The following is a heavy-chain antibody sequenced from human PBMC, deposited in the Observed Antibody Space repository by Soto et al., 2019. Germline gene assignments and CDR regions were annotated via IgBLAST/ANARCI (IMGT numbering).Heavy chain of an antibody. CDR3: ARGLGREYQDNRNYFHLDY. Sequence: PGGSLRLSCAASGFTVSSNYLTWVRQAPGEGLKWVSVLYPNGRAFYADSVKGRFTISTDNSQNSVYLLMNTLRAEDTATYYCARGLGREYQDNRNYFHLDYWGQGTLVTVSS. D-gene: IGHD1-20*01. CDR1: GFTVSSNY. V-gene: IGHV3-53*01. J-gene: IGHJ4*02. CDR2: LYPNGRA.